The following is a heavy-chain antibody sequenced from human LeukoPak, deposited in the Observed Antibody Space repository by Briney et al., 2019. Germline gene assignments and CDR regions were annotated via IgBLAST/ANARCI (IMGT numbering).Heavy chain of an antibody. V-gene: IGHV3-21*01. Sequence: GGSLRLSCADSEFILSTYAMNWVRQAPGRGLEWVSSISPSGSAIFYAHSVKGRFTISRDNAKNSLYLQMNSLRAEDTALYFCASGIRERGFDSWGQGTLVTVSS. CDR3: ASGIRERGFDS. D-gene: IGHD1-1*01. CDR2: ISPSGSAI. J-gene: IGHJ4*02. CDR1: EFILSTYA.